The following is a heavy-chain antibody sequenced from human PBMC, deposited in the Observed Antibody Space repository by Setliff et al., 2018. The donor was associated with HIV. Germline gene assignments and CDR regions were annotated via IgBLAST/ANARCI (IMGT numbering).Heavy chain of an antibody. CDR3: ARGDGDTMVRGVIIPNWFDP. V-gene: IGHV4-34*01. J-gene: IGHJ5*02. CDR1: GGSFSAYY. CDR2: INHSGST. Sequence: LSLTCAVYGGSFSAYYWSWIRQPPGKGLEWIGEINHSGSTNYNSSLKSRVTMSVDTSKNQFSLKLSSVIAADTAVYYCARGDGDTMVRGVIIPNWFDPWGQGTLVTVSS. D-gene: IGHD3-10*01.